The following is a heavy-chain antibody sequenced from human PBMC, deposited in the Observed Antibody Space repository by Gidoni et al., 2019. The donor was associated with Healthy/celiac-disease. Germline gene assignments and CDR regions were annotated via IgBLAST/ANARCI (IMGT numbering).Heavy chain of an antibody. D-gene: IGHD3-3*01. Sequence: EVQLVESGGGLVQPGGSLRLSCAASGLTFSSDSMNWVRQAPGKGLEWVSYSSSSSSTIYYADSVKGRFTISRDNAKNSLYLQMNSLRDEDTAVYYCVPDMVLRFWWGQGTLVTVSS. CDR1: GLTFSSDS. CDR2: SSSSSSTI. CDR3: VPDMVLRFW. J-gene: IGHJ4*02. V-gene: IGHV3-48*02.